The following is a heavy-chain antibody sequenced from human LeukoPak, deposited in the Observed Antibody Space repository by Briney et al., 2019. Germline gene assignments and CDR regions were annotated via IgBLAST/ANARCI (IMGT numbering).Heavy chain of an antibody. V-gene: IGHV1-69*01. Sequence: SVKASCKASGGTLSSYVISWVRQAPGQGLEWMGGIIPIFGTANYAQKFQGRVTITADESTSTAYMELSSLRSEDTAVYYCARVSAEESLGIHDYWGQGTLVTVSS. CDR2: IIPIFGTA. J-gene: IGHJ4*02. CDR1: GGTLSSYV. D-gene: IGHD7-27*01. CDR3: ARVSAEESLGIHDY.